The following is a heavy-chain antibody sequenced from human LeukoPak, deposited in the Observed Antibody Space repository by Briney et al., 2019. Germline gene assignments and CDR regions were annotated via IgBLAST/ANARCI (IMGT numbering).Heavy chain of an antibody. CDR2: IWYDGSGK. D-gene: IGHD6-13*01. CDR3: ARDYSSSWDY. CDR1: GFTFSRYS. J-gene: IGHJ4*02. V-gene: IGHV3-33*01. Sequence: GSLRLSCAASGFTFSRYSMHWVRQAPGKGLEWVAIIWYDGSGKYYADSVKGRFTIPRDNSNNTLYLQMNSLRVEDTALYYCARDYSSSWDYWGQGTLVTVSS.